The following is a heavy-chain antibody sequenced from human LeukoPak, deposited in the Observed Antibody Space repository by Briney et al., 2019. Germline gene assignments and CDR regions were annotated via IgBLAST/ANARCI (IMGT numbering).Heavy chain of an antibody. CDR1: GGSISSYY. CDR3: ARGENDYVWGSYRLGAFDI. J-gene: IGHJ3*02. Sequence: SETLSLTCTVSGGSISSYYWSWIRQPPGKGLEWIGYIYYSGSTNYNPPLKSRVTISVDTSKNQFSLKLSSVTAADTAVYYCARGENDYVWGSYRLGAFDIWGQGTMVTVSS. V-gene: IGHV4-59*01. CDR2: IYYSGST. D-gene: IGHD3-16*02.